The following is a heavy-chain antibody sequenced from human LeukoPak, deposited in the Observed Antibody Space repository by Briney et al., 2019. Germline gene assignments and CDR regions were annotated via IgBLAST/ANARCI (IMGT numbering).Heavy chain of an antibody. Sequence: SETLSLTCTVSGGPISSSSYYWGWIRQPPGKGLEWIGIIYYSGSTYYNPSLKSRLTISVDTSKNQFSLKLSSVTATDTAVYYCARRGYCSSTSCYEYWFDPCGQETLVTVSS. V-gene: IGHV4-39*01. CDR1: GGPISSSSYY. J-gene: IGHJ5*02. CDR3: ARRGYCSSTSCYEYWFDP. D-gene: IGHD2-2*01. CDR2: IYYSGST.